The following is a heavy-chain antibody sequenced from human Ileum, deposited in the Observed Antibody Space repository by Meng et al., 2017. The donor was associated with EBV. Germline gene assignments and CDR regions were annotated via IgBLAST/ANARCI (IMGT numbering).Heavy chain of an antibody. CDR3: ARYGRCNGNSFYCFDP. V-gene: IGHV4-34*01. CDR1: GGSFNDYY. CDR2: IDQSGYT. J-gene: IGHJ5*02. Sequence: LQQWGPGLLKPSVTLSLTCAVYGGSFNDYYWTWPRQPPGKGLEWIGEIDQSGYTKFNPSLSSRATISRDTSNNQFSLRLNSVTAADTALYYCARYGRCNGNSFYCFDPWGQGTLVTVSS. D-gene: IGHD4-23*01.